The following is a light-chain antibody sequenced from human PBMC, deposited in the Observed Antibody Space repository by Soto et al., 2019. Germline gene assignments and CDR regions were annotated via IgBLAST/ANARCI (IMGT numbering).Light chain of an antibody. CDR3: SSYTGSNTPVV. Sequence: QSALTQPASVSGSPGQSITISCTGTSSDVGGYNYVSWYQQHPDKAPNLIIFDVSNRPSGVSNRFSGSKSGNSASLTISGXXXXXEADYYCSSYTGSNTPVVFGGGTKLTVL. J-gene: IGLJ2*01. CDR1: SSDVGGYNY. V-gene: IGLV2-14*01. CDR2: DVS.